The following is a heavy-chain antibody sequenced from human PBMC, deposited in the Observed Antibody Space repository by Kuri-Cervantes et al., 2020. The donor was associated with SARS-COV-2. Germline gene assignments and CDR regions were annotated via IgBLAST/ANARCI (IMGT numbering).Heavy chain of an antibody. CDR3: VGDESNVVQRGF. V-gene: IGHV3-64D*08. J-gene: IGHJ4*02. D-gene: IGHD2-21*01. CDR1: GFIFGNYV. CDR2: IRNYGGSP. Sequence: GGSLRLSCSASGFIFGNYVMYWVRQAPGKGLEYVSSIRNYGGSPYYGDSVKGRFTISRDNSKNTLYLQMDSLRVEDTAVYYCVGDESNVVQRGFWGQGSLVTVSS.